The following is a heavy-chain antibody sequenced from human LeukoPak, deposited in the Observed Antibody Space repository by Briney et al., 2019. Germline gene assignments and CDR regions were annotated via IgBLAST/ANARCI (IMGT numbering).Heavy chain of an antibody. CDR2: ISNSGSST. V-gene: IGHV3-23*01. Sequence: GGSLGLSCEASGFTFSSYGMSWVRQAPGKGLEWVSGISNSGSSTYYADSVKGRFTISRDNSMNTLYLQVNSLRAEDTAVYFCASGGLRSRGIYWGQGTLVTVSS. CDR3: ASGGLRSRGIY. D-gene: IGHD5-12*01. J-gene: IGHJ4*02. CDR1: GFTFSSYG.